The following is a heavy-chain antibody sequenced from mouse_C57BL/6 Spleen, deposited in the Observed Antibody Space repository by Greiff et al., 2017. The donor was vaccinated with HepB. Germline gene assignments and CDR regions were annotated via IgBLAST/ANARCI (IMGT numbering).Heavy chain of an antibody. J-gene: IGHJ1*03. D-gene: IGHD1-3*01. CDR1: GYTFTDPS. CDR3: ARRSGNYWYFDV. V-gene: IGHV1-75*01. CDR2: IFPGSGST. Sequence: QVQLQQSGPELVKPGASVKISFPSSGYTFTDPSLNWEKQRPGQGLEWIGWIFPGSGSTYYNEKFKGKATLTVDKSSSTAYMLLSSLTSEDSAVYFCARRSGNYWYFDVWGTGTTVTVSS.